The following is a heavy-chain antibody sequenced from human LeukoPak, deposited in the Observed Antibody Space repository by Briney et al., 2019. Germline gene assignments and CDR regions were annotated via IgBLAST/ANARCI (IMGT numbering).Heavy chain of an antibody. CDR2: IYYGGST. CDR1: GGSISSTSYY. CDR3: ARSPIVVVVAAFFDY. Sequence: PSETLSLTCTVSGGSISSTSYYWGWIRQPPGKGLELIGSIYYGGSTYYNPSLKSRVTISVDTSRNQFSLKLSSVTAADTAVYYCARSPIVVVVAAFFDYWGQGTLVTVSS. J-gene: IGHJ4*02. D-gene: IGHD2-15*01. V-gene: IGHV4-39*01.